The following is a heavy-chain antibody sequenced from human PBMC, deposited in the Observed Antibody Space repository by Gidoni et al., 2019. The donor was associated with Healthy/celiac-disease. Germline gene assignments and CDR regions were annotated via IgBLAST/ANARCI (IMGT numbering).Heavy chain of an antibody. Sequence: VQLVQSGAALQKPGPSVKVSCMAFGGTFSSYATSWVRQALGQGLEWMGGIIPIFGTANYAQKYQGRVTITADESTSTAYMELSSLRSEDTAVYYCARHTLPSSSSWSFDYWGQGTLVTVSS. V-gene: IGHV1-69*19. CDR1: GGTFSSYA. CDR3: ARHTLPSSSSWSFDY. J-gene: IGHJ4*02. D-gene: IGHD6-13*01. CDR2: IIPIFGTA.